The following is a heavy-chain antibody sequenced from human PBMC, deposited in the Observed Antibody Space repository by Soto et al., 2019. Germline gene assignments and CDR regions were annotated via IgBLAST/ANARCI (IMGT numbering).Heavy chain of an antibody. D-gene: IGHD6-19*01. CDR1: GHTFTSYG. V-gene: IGHV1-18*04. CDR2: ISVYNGDT. CDR3: AKSSGAVAGYYFDY. Sequence: ASVKVSCKASGHTFTSYGISWVRQAPGQGLEWMGWISVYNGDTKYAQKLQGRVTMTTDTSTSTAYMELRSLRSDDTAVYYCAKSSGAVAGYYFDYWGQGTLVTVSS. J-gene: IGHJ4*02.